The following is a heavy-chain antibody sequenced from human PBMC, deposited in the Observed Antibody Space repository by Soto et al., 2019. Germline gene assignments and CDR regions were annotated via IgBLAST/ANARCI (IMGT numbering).Heavy chain of an antibody. J-gene: IGHJ6*02. CDR1: GYTFTSYY. V-gene: IGHV1-18*01. CDR3: ATLPATIDYYYYGMDV. CDR2: ISGYNGNT. Sequence: GASVKVSCKASGYTFTSYYISWVRQAPGQGLEWMGWISGYNGNTNYVQKLQGRVTMTTDTSTSTAYMELRSLRSEDTAVYYCATLPATIDYYYYGMDVWGQGTTVTVSS. D-gene: IGHD1-26*01.